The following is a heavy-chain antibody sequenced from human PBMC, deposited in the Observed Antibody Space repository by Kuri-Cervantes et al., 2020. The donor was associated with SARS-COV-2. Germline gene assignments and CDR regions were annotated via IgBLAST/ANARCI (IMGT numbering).Heavy chain of an antibody. CDR2: ISSSSSYI. V-gene: IGHV3-21*01. Sequence: GESLKISCAASGFTFSSYSMSWVRQAPGKGLEWVSSISSSSSYIYYADSVKGRFTISRDNAKNSLYLQMNSLRAEDTAAYYCARDYQLDYWGQGTLVTVSS. J-gene: IGHJ4*02. CDR3: ARDYQLDY. D-gene: IGHD4-17*01. CDR1: GFTFSSYS.